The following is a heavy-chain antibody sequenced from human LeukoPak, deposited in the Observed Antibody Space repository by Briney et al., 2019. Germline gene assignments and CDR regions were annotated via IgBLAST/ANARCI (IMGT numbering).Heavy chain of an antibody. CDR1: GFTFSSYW. CDR3: ARYSGYDYYYYYGMDV. Sequence: PGGSLRLSCAASGFTFSSYWMHWVRQAPGKGLVWVSRINSDGSSTSYADSVKGRFTISRDNAKNTLYLQMNSLRAEDTAVYYCARYSGYDYYYYYGMDVWGQGTTVTVSS. D-gene: IGHD5-12*01. J-gene: IGHJ6*02. V-gene: IGHV3-74*01. CDR2: INSDGSST.